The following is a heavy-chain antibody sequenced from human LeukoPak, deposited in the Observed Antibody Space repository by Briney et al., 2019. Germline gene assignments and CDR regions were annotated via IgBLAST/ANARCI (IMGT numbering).Heavy chain of an antibody. J-gene: IGHJ4*02. CDR1: GYTLTSYA. CDR3: ARYSGWYYLDY. CDR2: INTNTGNP. Sequence: GASVKVSCKASGYTLTSYAMNWVRQAPGQGLECMGWINTNTGNPTYAPGFTGRFVFSLDTSVSTAYLQISSLKAEDTAVYYCARYSGWYYLDYWGQGTLVTVSS. D-gene: IGHD6-19*01. V-gene: IGHV7-4-1*02.